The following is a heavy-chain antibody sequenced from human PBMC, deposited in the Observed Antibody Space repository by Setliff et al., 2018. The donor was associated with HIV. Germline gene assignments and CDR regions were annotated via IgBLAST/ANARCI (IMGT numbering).Heavy chain of an antibody. V-gene: IGHV4-59*01. D-gene: IGHD1-7*01. CDR2: LYSSGST. CDR1: GGSISSYY. Sequence: SETLSLTCSVSGGSISSYYWSWIRQPPGKGLEWIGYLYSSGSTNYNPSLKSRVTISVDTSNIQFSLKLSSVTAADTAVYYCVRSPWNWNYDAWFDPWGQGTLVTVSS. J-gene: IGHJ5*02. CDR3: VRSPWNWNYDAWFDP.